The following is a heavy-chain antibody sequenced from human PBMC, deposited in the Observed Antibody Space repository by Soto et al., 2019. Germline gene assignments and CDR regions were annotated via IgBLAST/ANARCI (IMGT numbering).Heavy chain of an antibody. D-gene: IGHD5-18*01. CDR2: IYYSGSS. CDR1: GGSISSGYYY. V-gene: IGHV4-30-4*01. J-gene: IGHJ4*02. CDR3: ARDRERGYSYGYFDY. Sequence: QVQLQESGPGLVKPSQTLSLTCTVSGGSISSGYYYWSWIRQPPGKGLEWLGYIYYSGSSYYNPSLTSRITISVDTSKHQFSLNLSSVTAADTAVYYCARDRERGYSYGYFDYWGQGTLVTVSS.